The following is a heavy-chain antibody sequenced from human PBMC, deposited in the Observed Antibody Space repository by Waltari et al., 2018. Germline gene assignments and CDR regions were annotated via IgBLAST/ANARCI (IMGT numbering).Heavy chain of an antibody. Sequence: QVQLVQSGTEVKKPGASVKVSCQASGYSLTDYHLHWVLQTPGQGLEWLGWINPKNGDTSYAQNFLGRVTMTRDTSINTVYMDLSGLRSDDTAVFYCARDPGPIVGAPDYWGQGTLVTVSS. V-gene: IGHV1-2*02. CDR3: ARDPGPIVGAPDY. CDR1: GYSLTDYH. D-gene: IGHD1-26*01. J-gene: IGHJ4*02. CDR2: INPKNGDT.